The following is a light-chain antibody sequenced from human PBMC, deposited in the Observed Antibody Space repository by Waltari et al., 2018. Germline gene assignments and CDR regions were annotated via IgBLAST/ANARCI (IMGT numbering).Light chain of an antibody. V-gene: IGKV4-1*01. J-gene: IGKJ5*01. CDR3: QQYYTTPS. Sequence: VMTQSPDSLALSLGERATINCKSSQSLLYSSDNKNYLAWYQQKPGQPPKLLIYWASTRESGVPDRFSGSGSGTDFTLTISSLQADDVAVYYCQQYYTTPSFGQGTRLEIK. CDR1: QSLLYSSDNKNY. CDR2: WAS.